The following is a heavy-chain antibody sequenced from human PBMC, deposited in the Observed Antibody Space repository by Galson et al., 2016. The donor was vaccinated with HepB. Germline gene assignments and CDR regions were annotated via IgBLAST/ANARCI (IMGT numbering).Heavy chain of an antibody. CDR3: GTYLVGHGGTGY. V-gene: IGHV4-61*08. CDR2: TYYGEDN. D-gene: IGHD3-16*01. Sequence: LTCTVSGASLSGGAYHWAWIRQPAGKGLEWLGHTYYGEDNRYNPSLEGRVTISIDTSTNQMSLTLRSVSAADTAVYFCGTYLVGHGGTGYWGQGTPVTVSS. CDR1: GASLSGGAYH. J-gene: IGHJ4*02.